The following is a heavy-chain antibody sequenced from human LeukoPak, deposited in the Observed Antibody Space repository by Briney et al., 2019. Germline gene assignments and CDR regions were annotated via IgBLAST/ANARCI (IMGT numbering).Heavy chain of an antibody. Sequence: PGGSLRLSCAASGFTFSSYWMHWVRQAPGKGLEWVSYISSSVSTIYYADSVKGRFSTSRDNAKNSLYLQMNSLRAEDTAVYYCARDLGGSYWEGGYWGQGTLVTVSS. CDR1: GFTFSSYW. CDR3: ARDLGGSYWEGGY. V-gene: IGHV3-48*04. J-gene: IGHJ4*02. CDR2: ISSSVSTI. D-gene: IGHD1-26*01.